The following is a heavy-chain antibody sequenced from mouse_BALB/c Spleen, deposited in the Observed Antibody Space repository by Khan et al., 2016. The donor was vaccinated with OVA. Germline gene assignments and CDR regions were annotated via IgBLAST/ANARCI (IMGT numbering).Heavy chain of an antibody. CDR3: ARHGTSSWFAY. CDR2: IDPFNGST. CDR1: GYSFTTYY. D-gene: IGHD1-1*01. V-gene: IGHV1S135*01. J-gene: IGHJ3*01. Sequence: VQLQQSGPELMKPGASVKISSKASGYSFTTYYIHWVKQSHGKSLEWIGYIDPFNGSTTYNQKFKGKATLTVDKSSSTAYMHLSSLTSEDSAVYYCARHGTSSWFAYWGQGTLVTVSA.